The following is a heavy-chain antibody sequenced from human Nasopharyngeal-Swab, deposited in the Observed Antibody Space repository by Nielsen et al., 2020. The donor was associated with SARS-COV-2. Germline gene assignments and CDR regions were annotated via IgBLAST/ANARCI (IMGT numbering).Heavy chain of an antibody. CDR1: GAFITYSPFY. CDR2: IYYNGNT. V-gene: IGHV4-39*01. Sequence: SETLSLTCTVSGAFITYSPFYWGWTRQPPGKALEWSGNIYYNGNTYQNPTPKRRLTISVDKSKNQFSLQLSSVTAADTDVYYCVRPSSWYYFDYWAQGTQVTVSS. CDR3: VRPSSWYYFDY. J-gene: IGHJ4*02. D-gene: IGHD6-13*01.